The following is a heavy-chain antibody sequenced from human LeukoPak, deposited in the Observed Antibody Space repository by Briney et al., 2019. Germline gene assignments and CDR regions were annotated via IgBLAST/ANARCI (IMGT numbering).Heavy chain of an antibody. D-gene: IGHD3-3*02. J-gene: IGHJ5*02. CDR1: GFTFSSYG. V-gene: IGHV3-33*01. CDR3: ASRHFWSGYFRFDP. CDR2: IWYDGSNK. Sequence: GGSLRLSCAASGFTFSSYGMHWVRQAPGKGLEWVAVIWYDGSNKYYADSVKGRFTISRDNSKNTLYLQMNTLRADDTAVYYCASRHFWSGYFRFDPWGQGTLVTVSS.